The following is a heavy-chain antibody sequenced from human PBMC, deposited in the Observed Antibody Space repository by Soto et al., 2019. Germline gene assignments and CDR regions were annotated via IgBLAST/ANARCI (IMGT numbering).Heavy chain of an antibody. CDR2: IYSGGSI. J-gene: IGHJ6*02. CDR1: GFPVSSNY. CDR3: AREDGIVATDYYGMDV. Sequence: GGSLRLSCAASGFPVSSNYMSWVRQAPGKGLEWVSVIYSGGSIYYADPVKGRFTISRDNSKNTLYLQMNSLRAEDTAVYYCAREDGIVATDYYGMDVWGQGTTVTVSS. V-gene: IGHV3-53*01. D-gene: IGHD5-12*01.